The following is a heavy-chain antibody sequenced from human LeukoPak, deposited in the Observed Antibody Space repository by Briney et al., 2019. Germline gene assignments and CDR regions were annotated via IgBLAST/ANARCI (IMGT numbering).Heavy chain of an antibody. D-gene: IGHD3-22*01. V-gene: IGHV1-8*01. J-gene: IGHJ4*02. CDR3: AKSSGDYFFDY. Sequence: ASVKVSCKASGYNFNNHDINWVRQATGQGLEWLGRMNPNSGNAGYAQKLQGRVTMTWDSSTNTAYLEVTALRSDDTAVYYCAKSSGDYFFDYWGQGTLVTVS. CDR1: GYNFNNHD. CDR2: MNPNSGNA.